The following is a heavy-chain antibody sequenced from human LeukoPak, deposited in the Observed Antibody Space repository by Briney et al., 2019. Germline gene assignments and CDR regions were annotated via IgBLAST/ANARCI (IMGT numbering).Heavy chain of an antibody. CDR3: ARDRYFDY. J-gene: IGHJ4*02. V-gene: IGHV4-34*01. CDR1: GGSFSGYY. CDR2: INHSGST. Sequence: SETLSLTCAVYGGSFSGYYWSWIRQPPGKGLEWIGEINHSGSTNYNPSLKSRVTISVDTSKNQFSLKLSSVTAEDTAVYYCARDRYFDYWGQGTLVTVSS.